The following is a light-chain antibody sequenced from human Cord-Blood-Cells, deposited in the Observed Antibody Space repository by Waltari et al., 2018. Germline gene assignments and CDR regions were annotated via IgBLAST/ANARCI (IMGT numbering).Light chain of an antibody. Sequence: GQSITISCTGTSSDVGSYNLVSWYQQHPGKAPKLMIYEGSKRPSGVSNRFSGSKSGNTASLTISGLQAEGEADYYCCSYAGSSTYVFGTGTKVTVL. J-gene: IGLJ1*01. CDR2: EGS. CDR3: CSYAGSSTYV. V-gene: IGLV2-23*01. CDR1: SSDVGSYNL.